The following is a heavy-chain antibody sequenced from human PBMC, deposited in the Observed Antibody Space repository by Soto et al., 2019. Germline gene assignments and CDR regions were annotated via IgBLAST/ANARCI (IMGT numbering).Heavy chain of an antibody. Sequence: GGSLRLSCXASGFTFGDXXMXXXXQAPGKGLEWVGXIXSKAYDGTTEYAASVKGRFTISRDDSKSIAYLQMNSLKTEDTAVYYCTRDCSSTSCRQHYYYYYMDVWGKGTTVTVSS. J-gene: IGHJ6*03. CDR3: TRDCSSTSCRQHYYYYYMDV. CDR2: IXSKAYDGTT. CDR1: GFTFGDXX. D-gene: IGHD2-2*01. V-gene: IGHV3-49*03.